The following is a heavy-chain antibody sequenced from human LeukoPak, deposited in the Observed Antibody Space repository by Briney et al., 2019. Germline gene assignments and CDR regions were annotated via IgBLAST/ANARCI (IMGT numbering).Heavy chain of an antibody. J-gene: IGHJ4*02. CDR1: GGSISSYY. Sequence: SETLSLTCTVSGGSISSYYWCWIRQPAGKGLEWIGRIYTCGSTNYNPSLKSRVTMSVDTSKNQFSLKLSSVTAADTAVYYCARDGARRGLDYWGQGTLVTVSS. V-gene: IGHV4-4*07. CDR2: IYTCGST. D-gene: IGHD3-10*01. CDR3: ARDGARRGLDY.